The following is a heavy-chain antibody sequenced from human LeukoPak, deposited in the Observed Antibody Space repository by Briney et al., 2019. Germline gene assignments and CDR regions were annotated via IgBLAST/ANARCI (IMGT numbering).Heavy chain of an antibody. CDR2: VGGYEGAI. V-gene: IGHV3-48*03. D-gene: IGHD1-26*01. CDR1: GFAFSSHE. Sequence: GGSLRLSCAASGFAFSSHELNWVCQAPGKGLEWISYVGGYEGAIYYADSVKGRFTISRDNAKNLVYLQMNSLRVEDTAMYYCAKGISGSLIYYFDSWGQGDLVIVSS. CDR3: AKGISGSLIYYFDS. J-gene: IGHJ4*02.